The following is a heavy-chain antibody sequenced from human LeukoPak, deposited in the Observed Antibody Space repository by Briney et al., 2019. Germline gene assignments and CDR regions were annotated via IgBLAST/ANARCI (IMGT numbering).Heavy chain of an antibody. CDR3: ASAPDY. J-gene: IGHJ4*02. Sequence: SSYVMRWVRQPPGKGLEWIGSIYYRGSTYYNPSLKSRVTISVDTSKNQFSLKLSSVTAADTAVYYCASAPDYWGQGTLVTVSS. CDR2: IYYRGST. V-gene: IGHV4-39*01. CDR1: SSYV.